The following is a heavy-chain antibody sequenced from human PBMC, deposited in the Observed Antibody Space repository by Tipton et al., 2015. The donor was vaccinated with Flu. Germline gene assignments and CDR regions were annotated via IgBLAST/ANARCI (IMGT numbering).Heavy chain of an antibody. CDR2: IYYSGST. D-gene: IGHD6-13*01. J-gene: IGHJ4*02. CDR3: ARQRYSSSWSPY. Sequence: TLSLTCTVSGGSISSSSYYWGWIRQPPGKGLEWIGSIYYSGSTYYNPSLKSRVTISVDTSKNQFSLKLSSVTAADTAVYYCARQRYSSSWSPYWGQGTLVTVSS. V-gene: IGHV4-39*01. CDR1: GGSISSSSYY.